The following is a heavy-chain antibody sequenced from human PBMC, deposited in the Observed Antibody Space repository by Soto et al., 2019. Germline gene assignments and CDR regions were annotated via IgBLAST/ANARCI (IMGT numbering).Heavy chain of an antibody. Sequence: QDQLVQSGAEVKKPGSSVKVSCKASGGTFSSHTFSWVRQAPGQGLEWMGRIIPALGTATYAQKFQGRVTNSADESATTVYMELNSLRSEDTAVFYCARPDFGDYWYFDLWGRGPLVTVSS. CDR2: IIPALGTA. V-gene: IGHV1-69*08. J-gene: IGHJ2*01. D-gene: IGHD4-17*01. CDR3: ARPDFGDYWYFDL. CDR1: GGTFSSHT.